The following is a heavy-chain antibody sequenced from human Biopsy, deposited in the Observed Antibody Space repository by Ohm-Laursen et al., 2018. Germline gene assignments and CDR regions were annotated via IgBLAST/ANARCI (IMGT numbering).Heavy chain of an antibody. CDR1: GASITAYY. J-gene: IGHJ3*02. CDR2: IHHSGST. CDR3: ARDLPYYENSGYGAFDM. V-gene: IGHV4-59*12. Sequence: GTLSLTCTVSGASITAYYWSWIRQPPGRGLECIGNIHHSGSTNYNPSLKSRLTISVDTSKNQFSLKMSSVTAADTAVYYCARDLPYYENSGYGAFDMWGQGAMVTVSS. D-gene: IGHD3-22*01.